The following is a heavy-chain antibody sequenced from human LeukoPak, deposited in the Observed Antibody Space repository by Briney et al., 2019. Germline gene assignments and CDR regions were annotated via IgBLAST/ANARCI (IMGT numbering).Heavy chain of an antibody. CDR2: ISYDGSNK. CDR1: GFTFSSYA. D-gene: IGHD3-22*01. Sequence: GRSLRLSCAASGFTFSSYAMHWVRQAPGKGLEWVAVISYDGSNKYYADSVKGRFTISRDNSKNTLYLQMNNLRAEDTAVYYCATDRDYYDSSGYYFDYWGQGTLVTVSS. CDR3: ATDRDYYDSSGYYFDY. J-gene: IGHJ4*02. V-gene: IGHV3-30-3*01.